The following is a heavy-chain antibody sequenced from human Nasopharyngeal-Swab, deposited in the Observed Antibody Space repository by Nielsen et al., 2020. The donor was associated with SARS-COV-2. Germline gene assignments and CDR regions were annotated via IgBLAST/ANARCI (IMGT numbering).Heavy chain of an antibody. CDR3: AEDSYDSSGYSYYYGMDV. J-gene: IGHJ6*02. Sequence: GESLKISCAASGFTFSSYAMSWVRQAPGKGLEWVSAISGSGGSTYYADSVKGRFTISRDNSKNTLYLQMNSLRAEDTAVYYCAEDSYDSSGYSYYYGMDVWGQGTTVTVSS. CDR1: GFTFSSYA. CDR2: ISGSGGST. D-gene: IGHD3-22*01. V-gene: IGHV3-23*01.